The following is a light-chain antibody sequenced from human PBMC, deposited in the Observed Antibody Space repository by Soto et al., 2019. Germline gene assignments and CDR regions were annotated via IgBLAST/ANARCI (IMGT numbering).Light chain of an antibody. V-gene: IGLV2-14*01. CDR3: SSYTSSGTLL. J-gene: IGLJ2*01. Sequence: QSVLSQPASVSGSPGQSSTISCTGTSSDVGVYNYVSWYQQHPGKAPKLMIYEVINRPSAISNRFSGSKSGNTASLTIAGLQAEDEADYYCSSYTSSGTLLFGRGTKLTVL. CDR2: EVI. CDR1: SSDVGVYNY.